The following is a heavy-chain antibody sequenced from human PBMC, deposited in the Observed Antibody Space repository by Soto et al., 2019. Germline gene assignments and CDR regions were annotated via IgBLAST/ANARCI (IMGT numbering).Heavy chain of an antibody. CDR2: IYYSGST. Sequence: SETLSLTCTVSGGSISSSSYYWGWIRQPPGKGLEWIGSIYYSGSTYYNPSLKSRVTVSVDTSKNQFSLKLSSVTAADTAVYYCASKIDCSGGSCYGYYGMDVWGQGTTVTVSS. CDR3: ASKIDCSGGSCYGYYGMDV. CDR1: GGSISSSSYY. V-gene: IGHV4-39*01. D-gene: IGHD2-15*01. J-gene: IGHJ6*02.